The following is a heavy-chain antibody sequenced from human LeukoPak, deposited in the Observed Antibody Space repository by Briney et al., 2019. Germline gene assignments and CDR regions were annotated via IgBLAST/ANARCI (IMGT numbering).Heavy chain of an antibody. Sequence: SETLSLTCAVYGGSFSGYYWSWIRQPPGKGLEWIGEINHSGSTNYNPSLKSRVTISVDTSKNQFSLKLSSVTAAGTAVYYCAREDYYGHDYWGQGTLVTVSS. J-gene: IGHJ4*02. V-gene: IGHV4-34*01. CDR2: INHSGST. CDR3: AREDYYGHDY. CDR1: GGSFSGYY. D-gene: IGHD3-10*01.